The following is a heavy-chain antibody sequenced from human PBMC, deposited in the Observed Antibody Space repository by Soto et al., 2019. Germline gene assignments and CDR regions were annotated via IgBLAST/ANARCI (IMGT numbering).Heavy chain of an antibody. CDR1: GGSISSGDYY. Sequence: PSETMSLTCTVSGGSISSGDYYWSWIRQPPGKGLEWIGYIFYSGTTYYNPSLKSRVTISVDTSKNKFSLKMTSMTAADTAVYYCARDSPPYSHYYYGMDVWGKGTTVTVSS. D-gene: IGHD4-4*01. CDR3: ARDSPPYSHYYYGMDV. CDR2: IFYSGTT. V-gene: IGHV4-30-4*01. J-gene: IGHJ6*04.